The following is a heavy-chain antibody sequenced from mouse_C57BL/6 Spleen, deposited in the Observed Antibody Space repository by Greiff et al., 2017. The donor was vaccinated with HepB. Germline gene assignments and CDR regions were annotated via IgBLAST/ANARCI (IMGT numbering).Heavy chain of an antibody. J-gene: IGHJ3*01. CDR2: IDPENGDT. Sequence: EVQLQQSGAELVRPGASVKLSCTASGFNIKDDYMHWVKQRPEQGLEWIGWIDPENGDTEYASKFQGKATITADTSANTAYLQLSSLTSEDTAVYYCTTRDYGSSQFDYWGQGTLVTVSA. CDR3: TTRDYGSSQFDY. CDR1: GFNIKDDY. D-gene: IGHD1-1*01. V-gene: IGHV14-4*01.